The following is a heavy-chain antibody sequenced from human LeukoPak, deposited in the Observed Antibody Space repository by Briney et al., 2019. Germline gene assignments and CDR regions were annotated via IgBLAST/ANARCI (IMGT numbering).Heavy chain of an antibody. V-gene: IGHV4-4*07. CDR2: IYSSGST. J-gene: IGHJ4*02. D-gene: IGHD7-27*01. Sequence: SETLSLTCTVSGDSINNFYWSWIRKPAGKGLEWIGRIYSSGSTDYNPSLKSRVTISADTSQNQFSLKLSSVTAADTAVYYCASRKLGNDYWGQGTLVTVSS. CDR3: ASRKLGNDY. CDR1: GDSINNFY.